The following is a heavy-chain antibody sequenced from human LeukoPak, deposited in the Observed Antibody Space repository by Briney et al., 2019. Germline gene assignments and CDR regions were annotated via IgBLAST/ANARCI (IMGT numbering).Heavy chain of an antibody. J-gene: IGHJ5*02. D-gene: IGHD4-17*01. Sequence: KPSETLSLTCTVSGGSISSSSYYWSWIRQPAGKGLEWIGRIYTSGSTNYNPSLKSRVTMSVDTSKNQFSLKLSSVTAADTAVYYCARALSGYYGDYASNWFDPWGQGTLVTVSS. CDR1: GGSISSSSYY. CDR3: ARALSGYYGDYASNWFDP. CDR2: IYTSGST. V-gene: IGHV4-61*02.